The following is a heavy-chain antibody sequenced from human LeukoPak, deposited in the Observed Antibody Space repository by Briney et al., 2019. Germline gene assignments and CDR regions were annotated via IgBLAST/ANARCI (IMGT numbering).Heavy chain of an antibody. CDR3: TRCWSFDRGYCDF. CDR2: VSAYNFGT. V-gene: IGHV1-18*01. CDR1: GYTFTSYG. J-gene: IGHJ4*02. Sequence: ASVKVSCRTSGYTFTSYGITWVRQAPGQEAEWMGWVSAYNFGTDYAQKFQGRVTMTADTSTGTVYMELRSLKSDDTAIYYCTRCWSFDRGYCDFWGQGTLVTVSS.